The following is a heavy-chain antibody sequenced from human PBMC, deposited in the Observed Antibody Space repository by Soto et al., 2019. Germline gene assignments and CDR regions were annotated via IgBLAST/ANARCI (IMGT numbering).Heavy chain of an antibody. CDR1: GGSISSYY. D-gene: IGHD5-18*01. CDR3: ARSVDTAMDFDY. CDR2: IYYSGST. Sequence: PSETLSLTCTVSGGSISSYYWSWFRQPPGKGLEWIGYIYYSGSTNYNPSLKSRVTISVDTSKNQFSLKLSSVTAADTAVYYCARSVDTAMDFDYWGQGTLVTVS. V-gene: IGHV4-59*01. J-gene: IGHJ4*02.